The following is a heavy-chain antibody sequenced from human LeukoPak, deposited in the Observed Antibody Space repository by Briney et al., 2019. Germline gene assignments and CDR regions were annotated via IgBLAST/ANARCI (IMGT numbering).Heavy chain of an antibody. CDR3: ARAGDYDFWSGYGDAFDI. CDR2: IYYSGST. D-gene: IGHD3-3*01. CDR1: GGSISSYY. V-gene: IGHV4-59*12. J-gene: IGHJ3*02. Sequence: SETLSLTCTVSGGSISSYYWSWIRQPPGKGLEWIGYIYYSGSTNYNPSLKSRVTISVDTSKNQFSLKLSSVTAADTAVYYCARAGDYDFWSGYGDAFDIWGQGTMVTVSS.